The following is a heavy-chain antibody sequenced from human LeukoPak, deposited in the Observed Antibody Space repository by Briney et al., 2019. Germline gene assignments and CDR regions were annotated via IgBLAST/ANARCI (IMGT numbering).Heavy chain of an antibody. D-gene: IGHD3-10*01. V-gene: IGHV4-59*12. Sequence: SETLSLTCTVSGDSISNYYWGWIRQPPGKGLEWIGYIYYSGTTKYNPSLKSRVTISVDMSMNQFSLKLSSVTAADTAVYYCARGRFTMVRGAPDYWGQGTLVTVSS. J-gene: IGHJ4*02. CDR1: GDSISNYY. CDR2: IYYSGTT. CDR3: ARGRFTMVRGAPDY.